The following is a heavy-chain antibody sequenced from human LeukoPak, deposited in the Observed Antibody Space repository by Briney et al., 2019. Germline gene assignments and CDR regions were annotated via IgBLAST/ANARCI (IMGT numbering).Heavy chain of an antibody. D-gene: IGHD3-22*01. CDR3: ARVGYYESSGYYEY. V-gene: IGHV1-2*06. Sequence: ASVKVSCKASAYTLTDYYMHWVQQAPGQGLEWMGRINPNSGGTNYAQKFQGRVTMTRDTSISTVYMELSRLRSDDTAVYYCARVGYYESSGYYEYWGQGTLVTVSS. J-gene: IGHJ4*02. CDR2: INPNSGGT. CDR1: AYTLTDYY.